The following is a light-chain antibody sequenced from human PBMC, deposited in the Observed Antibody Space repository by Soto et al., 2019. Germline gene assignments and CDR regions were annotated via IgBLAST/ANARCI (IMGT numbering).Light chain of an antibody. V-gene: IGKV3-15*01. CDR3: QQYNNWPFS. J-gene: IGKJ5*01. Sequence: EIVLTQSPGTLSLSPGERATLSCRASQSVSSYLAWYQQKPGQAPRLLIYDVSIRATGVPARFSATGSETDFTLTISGLQSGDSAVYFCQQYNNWPFSFGQGTRLEIK. CDR2: DVS. CDR1: QSVSSY.